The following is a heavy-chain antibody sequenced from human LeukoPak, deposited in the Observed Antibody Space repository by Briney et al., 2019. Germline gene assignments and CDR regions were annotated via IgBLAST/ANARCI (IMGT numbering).Heavy chain of an antibody. CDR3: ARHYGSGSPSNSFDP. V-gene: IGHV5-51*01. J-gene: IGHJ5*02. CDR2: IYPCDSDT. CDR1: GYSFTSYW. Sequence: GESLKISCMGSGYSFTSYWIGWVRQMPAKSLEWMGIIYPCDSDTRYSPSFQGQVTISADRSISTAYLQWSSLKASDTAMYYCARHYGSGSPSNSFDPWGQGTLVTVSS. D-gene: IGHD3-10*01.